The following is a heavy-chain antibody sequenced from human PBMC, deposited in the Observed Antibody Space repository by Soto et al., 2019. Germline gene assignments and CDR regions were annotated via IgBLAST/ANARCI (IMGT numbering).Heavy chain of an antibody. CDR1: GFTFSNNA. Sequence: GGSLRLSCSVSGFTFSNNAMTWVRQAPGKGLDWVSAIDNVGCTTYYAASVKGRVTISRDNSKNTLYLQMNSLSAEDTAVYYCAKALYGDRTFDYWGQGPLVTVSS. V-gene: IGHV3-23*05. D-gene: IGHD4-17*01. J-gene: IGHJ4*02. CDR3: AKALYGDRTFDY. CDR2: IDNVGCTT.